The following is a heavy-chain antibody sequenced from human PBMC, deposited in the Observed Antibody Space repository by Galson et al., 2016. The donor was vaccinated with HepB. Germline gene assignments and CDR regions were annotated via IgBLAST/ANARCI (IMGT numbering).Heavy chain of an antibody. CDR2: ISYDGSNK. CDR3: AKVMGRSYNDYVPPFDS. D-gene: IGHD4/OR15-4a*01. J-gene: IGHJ4*02. Sequence: SLRLSCAASGFTFSTYGMHWVRQAPGKGLEWVAVISYDGSNKYYADSVKDRFTISRDNSENTLYLHMNRLRVEDTAVYYCAKVMGRSYNDYVPPFDSWGQGALVTVSS. CDR1: GFTFSTYG. V-gene: IGHV3-30*18.